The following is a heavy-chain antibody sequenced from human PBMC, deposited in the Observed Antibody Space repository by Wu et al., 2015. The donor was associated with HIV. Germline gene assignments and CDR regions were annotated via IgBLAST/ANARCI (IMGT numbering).Heavy chain of an antibody. CDR1: GGTFSGHT. CDR3: ARVAIQLYLGSEYYYMDV. CDR2: AIPLLGKT. J-gene: IGHJ6*03. D-gene: IGHD5-18*01. Sequence: QVHLVQSGAEVKKPGSSVRVSCKASGGTFSGHTVTWVRQAPGAGLEWMGRAIPLLGKTNYAQKFQDRVTITADASTNTAYMDLSRLRSDDTAVYYCARVAIQLYLGSEYYYMDVWGKGTTVTVSS. V-gene: IGHV1-69*11.